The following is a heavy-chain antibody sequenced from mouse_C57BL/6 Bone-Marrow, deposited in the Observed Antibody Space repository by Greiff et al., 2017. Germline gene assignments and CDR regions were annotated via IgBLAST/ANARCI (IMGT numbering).Heavy chain of an antibody. V-gene: IGHV5-9-1*02. J-gene: IGHJ4*01. D-gene: IGHD1-1*01. CDR1: GFTFSSYA. CDR2: ISSGGDYI. CDR3: TRDYGSSPYYYAMDY. Sequence: EVQRVESGGGLVKPGGSLKLSCAASGFTFSSYAMSWVRQTPEKRLEWVAYISSGGDYIYYADTVKGRFTISRDNARNTLYLQMSSLKSEDTAMYYCTRDYGSSPYYYAMDYWGQGTSVTVSS.